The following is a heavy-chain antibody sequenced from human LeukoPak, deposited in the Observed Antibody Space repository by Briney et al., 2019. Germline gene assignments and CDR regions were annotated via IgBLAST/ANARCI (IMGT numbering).Heavy chain of an antibody. V-gene: IGHV3-30-3*01. CDR1: GFTFSSYA. D-gene: IGHD2-2*01. CDR2: ISYDGSNK. Sequence: GGSLRLSCAASGFTFSSYAMHWVRQAPGKGLEWVAVISYDGSNKYYADSVKGRFTTSRDNSKNTLYLQMNSLRAEDTAVYYCARGAGYCSSTSCYASAFDIWGQGTMVTVSS. CDR3: ARGAGYCSSTSCYASAFDI. J-gene: IGHJ3*02.